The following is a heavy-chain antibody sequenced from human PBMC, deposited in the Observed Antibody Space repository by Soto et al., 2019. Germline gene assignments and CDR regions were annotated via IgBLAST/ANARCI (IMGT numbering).Heavy chain of an antibody. D-gene: IGHD2-8*01. V-gene: IGHV1-69*01. J-gene: IGHJ6*02. CDR3: ARPMVSVPLGGSYFYGVGL. CDR1: GGSFSNYG. CDR2: IMPIFGTA. Sequence: QVQLVQSGAEVKKPGSSVRVSCKASGGSFSNYGITWVRQAPGQGLEWMGGIMPIFGTANYAQKFQGRVTISADELTTTASLELSSLSSDDTAVYFCARPMVSVPLGGSYFYGVGLWGQGTTVTVSS.